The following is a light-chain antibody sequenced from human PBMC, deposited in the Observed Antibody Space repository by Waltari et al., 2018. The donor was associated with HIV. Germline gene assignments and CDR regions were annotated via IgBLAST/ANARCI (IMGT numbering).Light chain of an antibody. CDR2: DAS. J-gene: IGKJ3*01. CDR3: QARHNWPPLFT. Sequence: EIVLTQSPGTLSLSPGEGATLSCRASQSVTTYLAWYQQKPGQPPRLLIFDASNRATGIPARFSGSVSGTDFTLTISSLEPEDFAIYYCQARHNWPPLFTFGPGTKVDMK. V-gene: IGKV3-11*01. CDR1: QSVTTY.